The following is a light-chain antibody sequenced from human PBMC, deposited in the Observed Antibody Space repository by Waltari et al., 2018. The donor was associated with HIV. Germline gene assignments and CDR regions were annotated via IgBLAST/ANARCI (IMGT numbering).Light chain of an antibody. Sequence: QSVLTQPPSASGTPGQRVTMSCSGSSSNIGSNYVYWYQQLPGTAPKLLIYRNNQRPSGVPDRFSGSKSGTSASLAISGLRSEDEADYYCTAWDASLSVWVFGGGTKLTVL. J-gene: IGLJ3*02. V-gene: IGLV1-47*01. CDR2: RNN. CDR1: SSNIGSNY. CDR3: TAWDASLSVWV.